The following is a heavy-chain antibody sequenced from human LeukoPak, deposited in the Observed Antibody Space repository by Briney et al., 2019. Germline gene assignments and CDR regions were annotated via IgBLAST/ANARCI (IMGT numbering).Heavy chain of an antibody. CDR1: GFTFDNYG. CDR2: INWNGGST. V-gene: IGHV3-20*04. D-gene: IGHD1-26*01. J-gene: IGHJ3*02. Sequence: GGSLRLSCAASGFTFDNYGMSWVRQAPGKGLEWVSGINWNGGSTGYADSVKGRFTISRDNAKNSLYLQMNSLRAEHTALYSCARAVILGAGDAFDIWGQGTMVTVSS. CDR3: ARAVILGAGDAFDI.